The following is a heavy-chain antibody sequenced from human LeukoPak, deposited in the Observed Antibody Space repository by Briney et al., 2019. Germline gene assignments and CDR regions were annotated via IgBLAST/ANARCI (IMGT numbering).Heavy chain of an antibody. CDR1: GGTFSSYA. J-gene: IGHJ4*02. Sequence: SVKVSCKASGGTFSSYAISWVRQAPGQGLEWMGRIIPIFGIANYAQKCQGRVTITADKSTSTAYMELSSLRSEDTAVYYCARDSFYCGGDCYFDYWGQGTLVTVSS. CDR3: ARDSFYCGGDCYFDY. D-gene: IGHD2-21*02. CDR2: IIPIFGIA. V-gene: IGHV1-69*04.